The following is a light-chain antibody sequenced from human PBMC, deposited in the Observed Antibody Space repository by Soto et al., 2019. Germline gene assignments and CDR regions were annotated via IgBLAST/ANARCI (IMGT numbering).Light chain of an antibody. CDR3: QQYGSSPT. Sequence: EIVLTQFPGTLSLSPGEKTTLSCRASQSVSSSYLAWYQQKPGQPPRLLIYGASSRATGIPDRFSGSGSGTDFTLTISRLEPEEFAVYYCQQYGSSPTFGQGTKVEVK. CDR2: GAS. V-gene: IGKV3-20*01. CDR1: QSVSSSY. J-gene: IGKJ1*01.